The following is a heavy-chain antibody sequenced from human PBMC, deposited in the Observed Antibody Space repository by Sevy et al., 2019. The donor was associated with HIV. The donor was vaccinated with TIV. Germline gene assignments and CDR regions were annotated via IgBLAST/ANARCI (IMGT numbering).Heavy chain of an antibody. CDR2: ISYDGNNN. D-gene: IGHD2-21*01. CDR1: GFTFSNYP. Sequence: GGSLRLSCAASGFTFSNYPMYWVRQAPGKGLEWVATISYDGNNNYYADSVKGRFTISRDNSKNTLYLQMNTVRAEDTALYYCARDAAEGPYGDTFFSNWFDAWGQGTLVTVSS. J-gene: IGHJ5*02. V-gene: IGHV3-30*04. CDR3: ARDAAEGPYGDTFFSNWFDA.